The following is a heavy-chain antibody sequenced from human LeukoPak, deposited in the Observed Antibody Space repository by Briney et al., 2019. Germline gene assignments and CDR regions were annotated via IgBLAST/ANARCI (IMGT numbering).Heavy chain of an antibody. CDR3: ALSSYGSGSYHPDGAFDI. CDR1: GFTFSSYE. Sequence: GGSLRLSCAASGFTFSSYEMNWVRQAPGKGLEWVSYISSSGSTIYYADSVKGRFTISRDNAKNSLYLQMNSLRAEDTAVYYCALSSYGSGSYHPDGAFDIWGRGTMVTVSS. J-gene: IGHJ3*02. CDR2: ISSSGSTI. V-gene: IGHV3-48*03. D-gene: IGHD3-10*01.